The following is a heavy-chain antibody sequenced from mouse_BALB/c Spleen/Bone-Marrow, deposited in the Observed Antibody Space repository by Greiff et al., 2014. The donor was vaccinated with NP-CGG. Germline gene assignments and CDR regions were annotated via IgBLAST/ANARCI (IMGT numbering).Heavy chain of an antibody. CDR2: INPSNGGT. Sequence: QVQLQQSGAELVKPGASVKLSCKASGYTFTSYYMYWVKQRPGQGLEWIGGINPSNGGTNFNEKFKSKATLTVDTSSSTAYMQLGSLTSEESAVYYCTRDRYYYGSGYWYFDVWGAGTTVTVSA. D-gene: IGHD1-1*01. V-gene: IGHV1S81*02. J-gene: IGHJ1*01. CDR3: TRDRYYYGSGYWYFDV. CDR1: GYTFTSYY.